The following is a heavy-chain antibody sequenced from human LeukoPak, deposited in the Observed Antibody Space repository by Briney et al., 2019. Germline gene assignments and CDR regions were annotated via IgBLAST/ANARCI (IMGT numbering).Heavy chain of an antibody. CDR2: IKSKTDGGTT. J-gene: IGHJ4*02. V-gene: IGHV3-15*01. CDR3: TTNYYDSTEPLDY. CDR1: GFIFSTYS. Sequence: GGSLRLSCAASGFIFSTYSMNWVRQAPGKGLEWVGRIKSKTDGGTTDYAAPVKGRFTISRDDSKNTLYLQMNSLKTEDTAVYYCTTNYYDSTEPLDYWGQGTLVTVSS. D-gene: IGHD3-22*01.